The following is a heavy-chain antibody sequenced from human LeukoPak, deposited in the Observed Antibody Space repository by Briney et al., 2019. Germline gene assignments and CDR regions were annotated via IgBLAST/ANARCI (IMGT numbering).Heavy chain of an antibody. V-gene: IGHV3-74*01. J-gene: IGHJ4*02. Sequence: RAGGSLRLSCTASGFSFSGHWMHWARQLPGKGLVWVSRISPTGSTTSYADSVKGRFTVSRDNAKNTLYLQVNNLRAEDTAVYYCARGPNSNWSGLDFWGQGTLLTASS. CDR3: ARGPNSNWSGLDF. CDR1: GFSFSGHW. CDR2: ISPTGSTT. D-gene: IGHD6-6*01.